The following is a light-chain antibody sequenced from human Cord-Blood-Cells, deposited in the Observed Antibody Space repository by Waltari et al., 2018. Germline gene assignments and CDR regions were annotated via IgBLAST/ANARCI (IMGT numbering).Light chain of an antibody. Sequence: QSALTQPASVSGSPGQSITISCTGTSSDVGGYNYVSWYQQHPGKAPKPIIYDVSNRPAWLSNRCAGAQPGNTASRTVSGLQAEDEADYYCSSETSGSTLGFGTGTKVTVL. V-gene: IGLV2-14*03. J-gene: IGLJ1*01. CDR1: SSDVGGYNY. CDR3: SSETSGSTLG. CDR2: DVS.